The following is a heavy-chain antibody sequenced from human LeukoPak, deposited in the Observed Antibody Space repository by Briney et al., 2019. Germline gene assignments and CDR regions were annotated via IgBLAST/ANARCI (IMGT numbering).Heavy chain of an antibody. CDR2: IKPDGSEK. Sequence: PGGSLRLSCAASGFSFSSHWMIWVRQAPGKGLEWVVNIKPDGSEKYYVDSVKGRFTISRDNAKNSLYLQMNSLRAEDTAVYYCVRGASWSFDYWGLGTLVTVSS. V-gene: IGHV3-7*04. D-gene: IGHD6-13*01. J-gene: IGHJ4*02. CDR3: VRGASWSFDY. CDR1: GFSFSSHW.